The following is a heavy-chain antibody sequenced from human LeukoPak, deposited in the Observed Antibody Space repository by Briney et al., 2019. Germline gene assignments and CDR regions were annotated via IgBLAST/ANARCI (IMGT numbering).Heavy chain of an antibody. D-gene: IGHD7-27*01. CDR1: GYSFTSYW. Sequence: GESLKISCKGSGYSFTSYWIGWVRQMPGKGLEWMGIIYPGDSDTRYSPSFQGQVTTSADKSISTAYLQWSSLKASDAAMYYCARLPGGNTGVGDAFDIWGQGTTVTVSS. V-gene: IGHV5-51*01. CDR3: ARLPGGNTGVGDAFDI. J-gene: IGHJ3*02. CDR2: IYPGDSDT.